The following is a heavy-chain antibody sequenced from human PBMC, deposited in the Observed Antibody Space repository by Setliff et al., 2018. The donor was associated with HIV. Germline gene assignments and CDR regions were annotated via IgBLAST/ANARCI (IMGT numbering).Heavy chain of an antibody. J-gene: IGHJ4*02. Sequence: SETLSLTCAVYGGSFSAYYWSWIRQSPEMGLEWIAEISHTGSTKYNPSLGSRVTISLATSKNQFSLSLRSLSAADTAVYSCARDKRYRFPFDSWGQGTLVTVSS. V-gene: IGHV4-34*01. CDR3: ARDKRYRFPFDS. CDR1: GGSFSAYY. CDR2: ISHTGST. D-gene: IGHD2-2*02.